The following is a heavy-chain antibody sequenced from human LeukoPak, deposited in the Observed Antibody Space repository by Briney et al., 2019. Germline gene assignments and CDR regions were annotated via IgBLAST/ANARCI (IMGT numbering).Heavy chain of an antibody. CDR1: GGTFSSYA. Sequence: GSSVKVSCKASGGTFSSYAISWVRQAPGQGLEWMGRIIPIFGIANYAQKFQGRVTITADKSTSTAYMELSSLRSEDTAVYYCAGEGVPGKGYYDSSGYTPDVDYWGQGTLVTVSS. CDR2: IIPIFGIA. J-gene: IGHJ4*02. D-gene: IGHD3-22*01. V-gene: IGHV1-69*04. CDR3: AGEGVPGKGYYDSSGYTPDVDY.